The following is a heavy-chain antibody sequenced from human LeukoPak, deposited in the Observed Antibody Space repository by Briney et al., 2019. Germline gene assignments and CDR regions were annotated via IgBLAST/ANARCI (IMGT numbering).Heavy chain of an antibody. CDR1: GYTFTSYG. J-gene: IGHJ4*02. CDR3: ARSYSGSPFDY. CDR2: MSPNSGNT. D-gene: IGHD1-26*01. V-gene: IGHV1-8*02. Sequence: GASVKVSCKASGYTFTSYGISWVRQATGQGLEWMGWMSPNSGNTGYAQKFQGRVTMTRNTSISTAYMELSSLRSEDTAVYYCARSYSGSPFDYWGQGTLVTVSS.